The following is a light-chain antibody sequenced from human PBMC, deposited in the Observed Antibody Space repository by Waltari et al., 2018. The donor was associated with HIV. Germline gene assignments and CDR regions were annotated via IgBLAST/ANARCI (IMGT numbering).Light chain of an antibody. J-gene: IGLJ3*02. CDR3: QVWDGSSDHWV. Sequence: SYVLTQPPSVSVAPGQTARITCGGDNIGTKSVHWYQQNPGQAPVLVVYDDRDRPSGLPGRFSGSNSGNTATLTVSRVEVGDEADYYCQVWDGSSDHWVFGGGTKLTVL. CDR2: DDR. V-gene: IGLV3-21*02. CDR1: NIGTKS.